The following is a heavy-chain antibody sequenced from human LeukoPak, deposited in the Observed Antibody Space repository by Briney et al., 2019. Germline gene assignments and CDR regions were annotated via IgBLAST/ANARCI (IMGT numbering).Heavy chain of an antibody. CDR1: GGSISSYY. J-gene: IGHJ3*02. CDR3: ARELGYFDWLTERAGAFDI. V-gene: IGHV4-59*01. Sequence: SETLSLTCTVSGGSISSYYWSWIRQPPGKGLEWIGYIYYSGSTNYNPSLKSRVTISVDTSKNQFSLKLSSVTAADTAVYYCARELGYFDWLTERAGAFDIWGQGTMVTVSS. CDR2: IYYSGST. D-gene: IGHD3-9*01.